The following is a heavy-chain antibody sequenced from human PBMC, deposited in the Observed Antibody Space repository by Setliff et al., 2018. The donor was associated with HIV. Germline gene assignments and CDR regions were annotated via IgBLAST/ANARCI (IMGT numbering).Heavy chain of an antibody. Sequence: TGGSLRLSCSSYGFTFSSFSMHWVRQAPGKGLQYVAGINGNGQTTYYGDSVKGRFTISRDNSKNTLSLQLSSLRPEDTAMYHCVRDFEYWSGVFVWGYFHFWGQGTPVTVSS. CDR1: GFTFSSFS. V-gene: IGHV3-64D*08. CDR3: VRDFEYWSGVFVWGYFHF. D-gene: IGHD3-3*01. CDR2: INGNGQTT. J-gene: IGHJ4*02.